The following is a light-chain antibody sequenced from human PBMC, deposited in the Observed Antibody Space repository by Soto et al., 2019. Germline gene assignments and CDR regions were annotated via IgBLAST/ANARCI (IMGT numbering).Light chain of an antibody. V-gene: IGLV2-14*01. CDR2: EVS. CDR3: QSYDSSLSYV. J-gene: IGLJ1*01. Sequence: QSVLTQPASVSGSPGQSITISCTGTSSDIGNYNYVSWYQQHPGKAPKLMISEVSNRPSGVSNRFSGSKSGNTASLTITRLQAEDEADYYCQSYDSSLSYVFGPGTKVTVL. CDR1: SSDIGNYNY.